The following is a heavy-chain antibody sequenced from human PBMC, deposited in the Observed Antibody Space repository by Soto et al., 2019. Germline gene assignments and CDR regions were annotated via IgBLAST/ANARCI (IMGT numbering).Heavy chain of an antibody. V-gene: IGHV5-51*01. D-gene: IGHD3-3*01. CDR3: ARQTRDPDTNFDY. CDR2: IYPGDSDT. CDR1: GYSFTTYW. Sequence: GESLKISCKGSGYSFTTYWIGWVRQMPDKGLEWMGIIYPGDSDTRYSPSFQGQVTISADKSISTAYLQWSSLKASDTAMYYCARQTRDPDTNFDYWGQGTLVTVSS. J-gene: IGHJ4*02.